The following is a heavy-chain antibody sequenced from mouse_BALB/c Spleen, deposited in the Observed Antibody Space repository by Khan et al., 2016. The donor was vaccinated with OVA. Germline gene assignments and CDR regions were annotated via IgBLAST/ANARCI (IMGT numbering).Heavy chain of an antibody. V-gene: IGHV5-6*01. J-gene: IGHJ3*01. CDR2: ISTGGAYT. Sequence: EVELVESGGDFVRPGGSLKLSCAASGFTFSTYGMSWVRQTPDKRPEWVATISTGGAYTYYPDSVKGRFTISRDNAKNTLYLQLSSLKSEDTAIYYCARLAYYYNSGGFAYWGQGTLVTVSA. D-gene: IGHD1-1*01. CDR1: GFTFSTYG. CDR3: ARLAYYYNSGGFAY.